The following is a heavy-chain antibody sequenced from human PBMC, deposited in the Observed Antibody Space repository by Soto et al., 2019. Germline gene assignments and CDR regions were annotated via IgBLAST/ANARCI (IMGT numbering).Heavy chain of an antibody. CDR1: GYAFTTYG. CDR3: ERGRYGDY. V-gene: IGHV1-18*01. D-gene: IGHD1-1*01. CDR2: ISAHNGNT. J-gene: IGHJ4*02. Sequence: QVHLVQSGAEGKKPGASVKVSCQGSGYAFTTYGITWVRQAPGQGLEWMGWISAHNGNTNYAQKLQGRSTVTRATFTGTASMELRGLGYDDTAVYYCERGRYGDYWGQGALVTVSS.